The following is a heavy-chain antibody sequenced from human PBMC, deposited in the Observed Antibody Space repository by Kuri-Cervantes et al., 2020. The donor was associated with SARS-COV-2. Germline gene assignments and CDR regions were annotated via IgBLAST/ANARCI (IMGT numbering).Heavy chain of an antibody. J-gene: IGHJ5*02. V-gene: IGHV4-34*01. CDR3: SSNKLGAVVAAGP. Sequence: SQTLSLTCAVYGGSFSGYYWSWIRQPPGKGLEWIGEINHSGSTNYNPSLKSRITISVDTSKKQFSLRLSSVTAADTAMYYCSSNKLGAVVAAGPWGQGNLVNVAS. CDR2: INHSGST. D-gene: IGHD2-15*01. CDR1: GGSFSGYY.